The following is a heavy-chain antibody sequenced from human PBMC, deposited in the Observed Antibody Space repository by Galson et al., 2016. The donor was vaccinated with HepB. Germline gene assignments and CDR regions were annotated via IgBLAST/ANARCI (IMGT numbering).Heavy chain of an antibody. CDR2: IYSGGST. D-gene: IGHD2-15*01. Sequence: SLRLSCAASGFSLGNYWMNWARQAPGKGLEWVSLIYSGGSTYYADSVKGRFTISRDSSKNTLYLQMNSLRAEDTAVYYCARNRHCSGGSCYGAWGQGTLVTVSS. CDR1: GFSLGNYW. J-gene: IGHJ5*02. CDR3: ARNRHCSGGSCYGA. V-gene: IGHV3-66*01.